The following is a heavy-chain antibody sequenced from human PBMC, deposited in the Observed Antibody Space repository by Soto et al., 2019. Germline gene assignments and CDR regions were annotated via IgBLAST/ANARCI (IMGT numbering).Heavy chain of an antibody. CDR2: INAGNGNT. Sequence: QVQLVQSGAEVKKPGASVKVSGKASGYTFANYAMHWVRQAPGQRLEWMGWINAGNGNTKYSQKFQARVTITRDTSASTAYMELSSLRSEDTAVYYCARGERYYYDSSGYFGFDYWGQGTLVTVSS. J-gene: IGHJ4*02. CDR3: ARGERYYYDSSGYFGFDY. D-gene: IGHD3-22*01. CDR1: GYTFANYA. V-gene: IGHV1-3*01.